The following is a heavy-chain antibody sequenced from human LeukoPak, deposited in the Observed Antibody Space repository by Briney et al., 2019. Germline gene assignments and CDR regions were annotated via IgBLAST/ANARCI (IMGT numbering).Heavy chain of an antibody. CDR1: GFTLSSYG. J-gene: IGHJ4*02. CDR2: IWYDESNK. D-gene: IGHD3-9*01. Sequence: GGSLSLSCAAPGFTLSSYGMNWVRQAPGKGLEWVAVIWYDESNKYYVDSVKGRFTISRDNSKNTLYLQMNSLRSEDTAVYYCARDLQYFEILTGYSAFDYWGQGTLVTVSS. CDR3: ARDLQYFEILTGYSAFDY. V-gene: IGHV3-33*01.